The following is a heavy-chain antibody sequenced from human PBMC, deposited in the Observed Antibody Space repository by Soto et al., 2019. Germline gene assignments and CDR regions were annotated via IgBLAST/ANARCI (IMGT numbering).Heavy chain of an antibody. V-gene: IGHV4-34*01. CDR2: INHSGST. D-gene: IGHD3-10*01. Sequence: PSETLSLTCAVYGGSFSGYYWSWIRQPPGKGLEWIGEINHSGSTNYNPSLKSRVTISVDTSKNQFSLKLSSVTAAETAVYYCARGFLFLRYYYGSGSPSNWFDPWGQGTLVTVSS. CDR3: ARGFLFLRYYYGSGSPSNWFDP. J-gene: IGHJ5*02. CDR1: GGSFSGYY.